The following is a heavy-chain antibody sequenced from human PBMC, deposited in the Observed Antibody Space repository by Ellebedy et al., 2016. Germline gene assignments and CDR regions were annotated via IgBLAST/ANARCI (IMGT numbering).Heavy chain of an antibody. Sequence: GGSLRLSCAASGFTFSSYGMHWVRQAPGKGLEWVAVIWYDGSNKYYADSVKGRFTISRDNAKNSLYLQMNSLRAEDTAVYYCASYSKLLGALDYWGQGTLVTVSS. J-gene: IGHJ4*02. CDR1: GFTFSSYG. D-gene: IGHD4-11*01. V-gene: IGHV3-33*03. CDR3: ASYSKLLGALDY. CDR2: IWYDGSNK.